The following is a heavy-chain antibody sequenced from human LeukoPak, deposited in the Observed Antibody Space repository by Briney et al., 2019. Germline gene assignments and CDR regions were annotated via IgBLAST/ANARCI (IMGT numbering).Heavy chain of an antibody. CDR2: INHSGST. D-gene: IGHD3/OR15-3a*01. CDR3: ARAIHTRAVDWLLSYWFFDL. CDR1: GESFSGYY. V-gene: IGHV4-34*01. J-gene: IGHJ2*01. Sequence: SETLSLTCALYGESFSGYYLTWIRQPPGKGMEWIGEINHSGSTKYNASLKSRVTISLDTSKNQFSLKLTSVTAAGTAVYYCARAIHTRAVDWLLSYWFFDLWGRGTLVTVSS.